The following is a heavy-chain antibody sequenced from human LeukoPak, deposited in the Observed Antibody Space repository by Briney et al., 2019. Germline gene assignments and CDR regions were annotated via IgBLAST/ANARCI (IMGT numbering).Heavy chain of an antibody. D-gene: IGHD3-3*01. CDR1: GASLSSYY. V-gene: IGHV4-59*01. CDR2: ISDTGKT. J-gene: IGHJ4*02. Sequence: SETLSLTCSVSGASLSSYYWGWIRQSPGKGLEWLGYISDTGKTDYNPSLKSRGTLSLDTSKNQFSLRLTSVTAADTAVYYCVTGYYEPFDNWGQGTLVTVFS. CDR3: VTGYYEPFDN.